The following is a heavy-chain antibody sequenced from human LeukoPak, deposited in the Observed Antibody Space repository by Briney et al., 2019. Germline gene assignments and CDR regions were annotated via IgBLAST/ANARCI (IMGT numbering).Heavy chain of an antibody. CDR1: GFIFNNNF. V-gene: IGHV3-7*01. CDR2: IKQDGSEK. Sequence: GGSLRLSCAASGFIFNNNFMSWVRQVSGKGLEWLANIKQDGSEKTYVDSVKGRFTIFRDNAKNLLYLQMNSLRAEDTAVYYCARCAGTPRYYYYYYYMDVWGKGTTVTVSS. CDR3: ARCAGTPRYYYYYYYMDV. D-gene: IGHD1/OR15-1a*01. J-gene: IGHJ6*03.